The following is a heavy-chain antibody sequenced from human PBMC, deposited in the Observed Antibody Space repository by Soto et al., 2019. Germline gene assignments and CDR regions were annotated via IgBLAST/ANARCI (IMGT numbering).Heavy chain of an antibody. V-gene: IGHV3-23*01. CDR2: ISGSGGST. Sequence: PGGSLRLSCAASGFTFSSYAMSWVRQAPGKGLEWVSAISGSGGSTYYADSVKGRFTISRDNSKNTLYLQMNSLRAEDTAVYYCATSFWSGQGPEYYYGMDVWGQGTTVTVSS. CDR1: GFTFSSYA. J-gene: IGHJ6*02. CDR3: ATSFWSGQGPEYYYGMDV. D-gene: IGHD3-3*01.